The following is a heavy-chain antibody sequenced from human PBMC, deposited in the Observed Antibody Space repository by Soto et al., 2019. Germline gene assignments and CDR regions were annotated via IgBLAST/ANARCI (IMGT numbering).Heavy chain of an antibody. D-gene: IGHD5-12*01. V-gene: IGHV3-23*05. Sequence: DVQLLDSGGGLVQPGGSLRLSCAASGFTFSSCGMNWVRLAPGKGLEWISSIDTGGTATTYADSVRGRFSNSRDNSKTTLHLKMDSLRAEDRAIYYCANAVGASSRDGFDAWGQGSLVGVSS. CDR3: ANAVGASSRDGFDA. CDR2: IDTGGTAT. CDR1: GFTFSSCG. J-gene: IGHJ1*01.